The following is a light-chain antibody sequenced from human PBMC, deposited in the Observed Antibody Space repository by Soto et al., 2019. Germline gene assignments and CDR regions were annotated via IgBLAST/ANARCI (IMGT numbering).Light chain of an antibody. CDR1: QRVSSY. CDR2: DAS. V-gene: IGKV3-11*01. CDR3: QQRRYWPVT. Sequence: EIVLTQSPAILSMSPGERATLSCRASQRVSSYFAWYQQKPGQAPRLLIYDASNRATVVPARFSGSGSGTAFPLSICSPERDDFAVYYCQQRRYWPVTFGQGTKVEIK. J-gene: IGKJ1*01.